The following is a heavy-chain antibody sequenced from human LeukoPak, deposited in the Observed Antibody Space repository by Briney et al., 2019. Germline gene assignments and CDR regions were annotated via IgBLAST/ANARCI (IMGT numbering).Heavy chain of an antibody. CDR3: ARQFSGKGAFDI. V-gene: IGHV4-34*01. Sequence: GSLRLSCAASGFTFSSYAMSWIRQPPGKGLEWIGEINHSGSTNYNPSLKSRVTISVDTSKNQFSLKLSSVTAADTAVYYCARQFSGKGAFDIWGQGTMVTVSS. CDR1: GFTFSSYA. CDR2: INHSGST. J-gene: IGHJ3*02. D-gene: IGHD1-26*01.